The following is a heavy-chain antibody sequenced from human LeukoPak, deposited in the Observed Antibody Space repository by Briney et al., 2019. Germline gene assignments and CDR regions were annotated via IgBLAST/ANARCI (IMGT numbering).Heavy chain of an antibody. Sequence: SETLSLTCTVSGGSISSYYWSWIRQSPGKGLEWIGFIFYSGSTNYNPSLKSRVTISVDTSKNQFSLKLSSVTAADTAVYYCAGTMVRGVSFDYWGQGTLVTVSS. J-gene: IGHJ4*02. CDR1: GGSISSYY. CDR3: AGTMVRGVSFDY. D-gene: IGHD3-10*01. V-gene: IGHV4-59*01. CDR2: IFYSGST.